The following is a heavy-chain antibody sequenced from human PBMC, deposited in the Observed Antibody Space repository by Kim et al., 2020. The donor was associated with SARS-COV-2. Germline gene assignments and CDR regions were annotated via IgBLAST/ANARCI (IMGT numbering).Heavy chain of an antibody. CDR2: ISGSGGST. CDR3: AKDQPWYYYDSSGYYSTYYYYYYGMDV. Sequence: GGSLRLSCAASGFTFSSYAMSWVRQAPGKGLEWVSAISGSGGSTYYADSVKGRFTISRDNSKNTLYLQMNSLRAEDTAVYYCAKDQPWYYYDSSGYYSTYYYYYYGMDVWGQGTTVTVSS. CDR1: GFTFSSYA. V-gene: IGHV3-23*01. J-gene: IGHJ6*02. D-gene: IGHD3-22*01.